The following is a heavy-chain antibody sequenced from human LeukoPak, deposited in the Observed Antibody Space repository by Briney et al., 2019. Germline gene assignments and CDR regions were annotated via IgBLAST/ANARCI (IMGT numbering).Heavy chain of an antibody. CDR3: AKTNGYYSD. D-gene: IGHD3-22*01. CDR1: GFTFSSYG. CDR2: ISGSGGTT. V-gene: IGHV3-23*01. J-gene: IGHJ4*02. Sequence: PGGSLRLSCAASGFTFSSYGMNWVRHATGKGLEWVSGISGSGGTTYYADSVKGRFTISRDNSKNSVSLQVSSLRAEDTAVYYCAKTNGYYSDWGQGTLVTVSS.